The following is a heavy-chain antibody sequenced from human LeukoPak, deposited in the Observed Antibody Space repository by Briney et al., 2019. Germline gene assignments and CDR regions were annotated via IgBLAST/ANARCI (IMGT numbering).Heavy chain of an antibody. CDR3: ASAGNPHYFDF. V-gene: IGHV4-59*11. J-gene: IGHJ4*02. CDR2: IYYTGST. Sequence: PSETLSLTCTVSGVSINSHYWSWIRQSPGKRLEWIGNIYYTGSTNYNPSLQSRVAISIDTSKNQFSLTLNSVTAADAAVYYCASAGNPHYFDFWGQGPLVTVSS. CDR1: GVSINSHY.